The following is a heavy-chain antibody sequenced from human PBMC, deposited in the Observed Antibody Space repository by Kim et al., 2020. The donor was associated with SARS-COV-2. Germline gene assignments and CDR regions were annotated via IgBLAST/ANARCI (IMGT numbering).Heavy chain of an antibody. Sequence: LKSRVTTSVDKSKNQFSLKLSSVTAADTAVYYCARATYSSGWYLPNWFDPWGQGTLVTVSS. CDR3: ARATYSSGWYLPNWFDP. V-gene: IGHV4-4*02. D-gene: IGHD6-19*01. J-gene: IGHJ5*02.